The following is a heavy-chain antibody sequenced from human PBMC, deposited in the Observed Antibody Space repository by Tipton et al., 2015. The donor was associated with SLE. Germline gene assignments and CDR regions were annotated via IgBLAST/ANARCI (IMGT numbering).Heavy chain of an antibody. Sequence: TLSLTCTVSGGSISSYYWSWIRQPPGKGLEWIGYIYYSGSTNYNPSLKSRVTISVDTSKNQFSLKLSSVTAADTAVYYCARGTYSSGSFDYWGQGTLVTVSS. D-gene: IGHD6-19*01. J-gene: IGHJ4*02. CDR3: ARGTYSSGSFDY. CDR2: IYYSGST. V-gene: IGHV4-59*12. CDR1: GGSISSYY.